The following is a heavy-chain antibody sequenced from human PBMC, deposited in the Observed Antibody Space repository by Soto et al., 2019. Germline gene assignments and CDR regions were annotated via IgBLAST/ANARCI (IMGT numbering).Heavy chain of an antibody. V-gene: IGHV1-3*01. CDR2: ISGDSGNT. CDR3: ARDGVAAGNINFDY. D-gene: IGHD6-19*01. J-gene: IGHJ4*01. CDR1: GYMFTKSA. Sequence: GDSVKVSCKASGYMFTKSAMHWVRQAPGQRLEWMGWISGDSGNTKYSPKLQDRVTITRDTSASTAYMELSSLRSEDTALYYCARDGVAAGNINFDYWGQGTLVTVSS.